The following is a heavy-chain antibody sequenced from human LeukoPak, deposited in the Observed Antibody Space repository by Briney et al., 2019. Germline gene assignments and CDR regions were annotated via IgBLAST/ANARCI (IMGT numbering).Heavy chain of an antibody. CDR1: GFTFSDYY. J-gene: IGHJ5*02. CDR3: ATGGIEGWFDP. CDR2: ISSSSRYT. V-gene: IGHV3-11*06. Sequence: GGALRLSCAASGFTFSDYYMSWIRQAPGKGLEGVSDISSSSRYTNYADSVKSRFTISRDKAKNSLYLQMNSLRAEHTAVYYCATGGIEGWFDPWGQGNLVTVSS. D-gene: IGHD6-13*01.